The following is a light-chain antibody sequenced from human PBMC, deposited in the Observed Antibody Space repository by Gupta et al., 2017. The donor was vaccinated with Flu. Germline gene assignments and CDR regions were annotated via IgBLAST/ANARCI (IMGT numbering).Light chain of an antibody. V-gene: IGKV3-15*01. J-gene: IGKJ3*01. CDR2: GAS. CDR1: QSVSSD. CDR3: QHYNNWPLFT. Sequence: EIVLTQSPATLSGSPGEAAALSCRASQSVSSDLAWYQKKPGQAPRLLIYGASTRATGIPARFSGSGSGTEFTLTISSLQSEDFAVYYCQHYNNWPLFTFGPGTKVDIK.